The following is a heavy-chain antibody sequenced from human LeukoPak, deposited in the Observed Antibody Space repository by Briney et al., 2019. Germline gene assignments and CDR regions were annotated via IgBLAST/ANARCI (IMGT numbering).Heavy chain of an antibody. Sequence: PSETLSLTCTVPGGSISSGGYYWSWIRQYPGKGLEWIGYIYYSGSTYYNPSLKSRVTISVDTSKNQFSLKLSSVTAADTAVYYCARHSSSSWFGWFDPWGQGTLVTVSS. J-gene: IGHJ5*02. D-gene: IGHD6-13*01. V-gene: IGHV4-39*01. CDR1: GGSISSGGYY. CDR3: ARHSSSSWFGWFDP. CDR2: IYYSGST.